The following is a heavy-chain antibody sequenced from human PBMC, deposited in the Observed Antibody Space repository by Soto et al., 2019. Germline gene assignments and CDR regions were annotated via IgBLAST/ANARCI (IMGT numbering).Heavy chain of an antibody. CDR2: MNPNSGNT. CDR3: ARGEAPSGSYFGY. V-gene: IGHV1-8*01. Sequence: ASVKVSCKASGYTFTSYDINWVRQATGQGLEWMGWMNPNSGNTGYAQKFQGRVTMTRNTSISTAYMELSSLRSEDAAVYYCARGEAPSGSYFGYWGQGTLVTVSS. CDR1: GYTFTSYD. J-gene: IGHJ4*02. D-gene: IGHD3-10*01.